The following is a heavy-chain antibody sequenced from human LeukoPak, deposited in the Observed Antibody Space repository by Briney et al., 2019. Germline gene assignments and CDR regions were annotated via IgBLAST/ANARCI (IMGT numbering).Heavy chain of an antibody. V-gene: IGHV1-69*05. Sequence: SLKLSCTPSVVTLSSYAITWVRQSPGQGLEWMGGMIPIFGTANYAQKFQGRVTITTDESTSTAYMELSSLRSEDTAVYYCARGLGSIAARPGYYYYYMDVWGKGTTVTVSS. CDR2: MIPIFGTA. CDR1: VVTLSSYA. D-gene: IGHD6-6*01. CDR3: ARGLGSIAARPGYYYYYMDV. J-gene: IGHJ6*03.